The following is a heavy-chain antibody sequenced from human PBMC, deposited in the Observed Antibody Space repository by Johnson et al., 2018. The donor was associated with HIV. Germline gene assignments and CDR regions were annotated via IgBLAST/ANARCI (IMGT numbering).Heavy chain of an antibody. CDR3: ARDGPYYDSSGYYYCTVFYAFDI. D-gene: IGHD3-22*01. Sequence: QVQLVESGGGLIQPGGSLRLSCAASGFTVSSNYMSWVRQAPGKGLEWVAVISYDGSNKYYADSVKGRFIISRDTSKNTLYLQMNSLRAEDTAVYYCARDGPYYDSSGYYYCTVFYAFDIWGQGTMVTVSS. CDR1: GFTVSSNY. J-gene: IGHJ3*02. V-gene: IGHV3-30*03. CDR2: ISYDGSNK.